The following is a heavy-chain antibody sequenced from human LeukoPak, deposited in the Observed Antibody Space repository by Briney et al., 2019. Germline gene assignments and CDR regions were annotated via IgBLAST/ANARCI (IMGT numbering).Heavy chain of an antibody. CDR2: LSYSGST. V-gene: IGHV4-31*03. Sequence: PSETLSLTCTVSGGSISSGTDYWSWIRQHPGKGLEWIVYLSYSGSTYYNPSLKTRLTISVDTSKNQFSLKLDSVTAADTAFYYCARADMATVFDFWGRGTLVTVSS. D-gene: IGHD5-24*01. CDR3: ARADMATVFDF. CDR1: GGSISSGTDY. J-gene: IGHJ4*02.